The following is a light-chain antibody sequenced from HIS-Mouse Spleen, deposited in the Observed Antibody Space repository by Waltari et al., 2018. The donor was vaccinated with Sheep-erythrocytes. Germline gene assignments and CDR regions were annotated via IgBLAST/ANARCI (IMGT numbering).Light chain of an antibody. CDR2: EVS. CDR3: SSYAGSNSYV. Sequence: QSALTQPPSASGSPGQSVTISCTGTSSDVGGYNYVSWYQQHPGKAPKLMIYEVSKRPSGFPDRFSGPKSGNTASLTVSGLQAEDEADYYCSSYAGSNSYVFGTGTKVTVL. CDR1: SSDVGGYNY. V-gene: IGLV2-8*01. J-gene: IGLJ1*01.